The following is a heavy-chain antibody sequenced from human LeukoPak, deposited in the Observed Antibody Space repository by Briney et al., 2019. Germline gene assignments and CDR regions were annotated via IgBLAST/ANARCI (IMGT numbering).Heavy chain of an antibody. J-gene: IGHJ4*02. CDR2: IYTSGST. Sequence: SSETLSLTCTVSGGSISSYYWSWIRQPVGKGLEWIGRIYTSGSTNYNPSLKSRVTMSVDTSKNQFSLKLSSVTAADTAVYYCARDDYYDSSGYTWVYWGQGTLVTVSS. CDR1: GGSISSYY. CDR3: ARDDYYDSSGYTWVY. D-gene: IGHD3-22*01. V-gene: IGHV4-4*07.